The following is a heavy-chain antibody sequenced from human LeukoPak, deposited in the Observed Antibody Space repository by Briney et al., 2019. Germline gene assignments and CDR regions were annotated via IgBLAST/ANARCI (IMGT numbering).Heavy chain of an antibody. Sequence: PSETLSLTCAIYGGSFSGYYWSWIRQPPGKGLEWIGYIYYSGSTNYNPSLKSRVTISVDTSKNQFSLKLSSVTAADTAVYYCARDTAMKRWGQGTLVTVSS. CDR2: IYYSGST. D-gene: IGHD5-18*01. J-gene: IGHJ4*02. CDR3: ARDTAMKR. V-gene: IGHV4-59*01. CDR1: GGSFSGYY.